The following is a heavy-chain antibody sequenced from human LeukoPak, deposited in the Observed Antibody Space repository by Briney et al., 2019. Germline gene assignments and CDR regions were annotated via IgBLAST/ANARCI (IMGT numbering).Heavy chain of an antibody. V-gene: IGHV3-23*01. CDR1: GFTFSSYD. J-gene: IGHJ4*02. D-gene: IGHD3-22*01. CDR3: ARDLYHYYDSSGFYFDY. CDR2: ISGNGGST. Sequence: GGSLRLSCAASGFTFSSYDLSWVRQAPGKGLEWVSTISGNGGSTYYADSMKGRFTISRANSKNTLYLQMNSLRAEDTAVYYCARDLYHYYDSSGFYFDYWGQGTLVTVSS.